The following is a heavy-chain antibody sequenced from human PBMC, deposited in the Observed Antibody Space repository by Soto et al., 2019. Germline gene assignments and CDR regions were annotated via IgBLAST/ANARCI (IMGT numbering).Heavy chain of an antibody. CDR3: AKGIGGKYSSSTFFDY. CDR2: ISGSGGST. V-gene: IGHV3-23*01. Sequence: EVQLLESGGGLVQPGGSLRLSCAASGFTFSSYAMSWVRQAPGKGLEWVSAISGSGGSTYYADSVKGRFTISRDNSKNTLYLQMNSLRAEDTAVYYCAKGIGGKYSSSTFFDYWGQGTLVTVSS. J-gene: IGHJ4*02. CDR1: GFTFSSYA. D-gene: IGHD6-6*01.